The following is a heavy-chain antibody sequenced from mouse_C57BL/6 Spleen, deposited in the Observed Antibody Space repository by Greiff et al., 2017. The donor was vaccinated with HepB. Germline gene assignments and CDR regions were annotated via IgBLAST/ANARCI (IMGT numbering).Heavy chain of an antibody. Sequence: EVKVEESGEGLVKPGGSLKLSCAASGFTFSSYAMSWVRQTPEKSREWVAYISSGGDYIYYADTVKGRFTISRDNARNTLYLQMSSLKSEDTAMYYCTREVGNYGWYFDVWGTGTTVTVSS. CDR3: TREVGNYGWYFDV. V-gene: IGHV5-9-1*02. D-gene: IGHD2-1*01. CDR2: ISSGGDYI. CDR1: GFTFSSYA. J-gene: IGHJ1*03.